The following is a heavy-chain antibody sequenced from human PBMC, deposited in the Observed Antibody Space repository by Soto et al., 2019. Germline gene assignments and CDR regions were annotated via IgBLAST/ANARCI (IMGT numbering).Heavy chain of an antibody. Sequence: QVQLQQSGPVLVKPSQTLSLTCTVSGGSISFDHYHWTWIRQPPGKGLEWIGYVHYSGSVLYNPSLQSRVSISVDTSKNQFSLKLSSVTAADTAVYFCAREDDGGDRDYYGLDVWGQGTTVTVSS. CDR1: GGSISFDHYH. CDR2: VHYSGSV. J-gene: IGHJ6*02. D-gene: IGHD2-21*02. CDR3: AREDDGGDRDYYGLDV. V-gene: IGHV4-30-4*01.